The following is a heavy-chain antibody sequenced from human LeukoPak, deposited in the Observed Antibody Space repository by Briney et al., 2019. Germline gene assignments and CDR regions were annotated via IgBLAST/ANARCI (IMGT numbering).Heavy chain of an antibody. V-gene: IGHV4-59*01. Sequence: SETLSLTCTVSGGSISSYYWSWIRQPPGKGLEWIGYIYYSGSTNYNPSLKSRVTISVDTSKNQFSLKLSSVTAADTAVYYCARAYDFWSPGWFDPWGQGPRSPSPQ. J-gene: IGHJ5*02. CDR3: ARAYDFWSPGWFDP. CDR2: IYYSGST. CDR1: GGSISSYY. D-gene: IGHD3-3*01.